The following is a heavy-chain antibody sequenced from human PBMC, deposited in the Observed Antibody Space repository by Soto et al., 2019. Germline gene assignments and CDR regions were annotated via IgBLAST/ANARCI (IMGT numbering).Heavy chain of an antibody. Sequence: GASVKVSCKASGYTFTDYAMHWVRQAPGQGLEWMGWISAYNGNTNYAQKLQGRVTMTTDTSTSTAYMELRSLRSDDTAVYYCARYILTGYLERYYFDYWGQGTLVTVSS. CDR1: GYTFTDYA. J-gene: IGHJ4*02. CDR2: ISAYNGNT. D-gene: IGHD3-9*01. CDR3: ARYILTGYLERYYFDY. V-gene: IGHV1-18*01.